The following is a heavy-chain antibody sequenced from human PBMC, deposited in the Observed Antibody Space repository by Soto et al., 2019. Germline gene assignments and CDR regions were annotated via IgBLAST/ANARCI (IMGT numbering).Heavy chain of an antibody. CDR2: ISGSGGST. J-gene: IGHJ4*02. V-gene: IGHV3-23*01. CDR1: GFTFSSYA. D-gene: IGHD2-2*01. CDR3: AKGRGHCSSTSCYVGSDY. Sequence: EVQLLESGGGLVQPGGSLRLSCAASGFTFSSYAMSWVRQAPGKGLEWVSAISGSGGSTYYADSVKGRFTISRDNSKNTLYLQMNSLRAEDTAVYYCAKGRGHCSSTSCYVGSDYWGQGTLVTVSS.